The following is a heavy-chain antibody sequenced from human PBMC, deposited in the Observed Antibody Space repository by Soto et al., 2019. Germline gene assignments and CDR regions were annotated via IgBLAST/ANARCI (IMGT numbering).Heavy chain of an antibody. J-gene: IGHJ4*02. D-gene: IGHD5-18*01. CDR3: ATSARGYSYGGGYFDY. V-gene: IGHV1-24*01. CDR2: FDPEDGET. CDR1: GYTLTELS. Sequence: RASVKVSCKVSGYTLTELSMHWVRQAPGKGLEWMGGFDPEDGETIYAQKFQGRVTMTEDTSTDTAYMELSSLRSEDTAVYYCATSARGYSYGGGYFDYWGQGTLVTVPQ.